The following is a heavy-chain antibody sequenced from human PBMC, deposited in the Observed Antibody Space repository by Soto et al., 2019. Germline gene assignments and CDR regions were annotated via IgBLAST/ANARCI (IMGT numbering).Heavy chain of an antibody. J-gene: IGHJ4*02. D-gene: IGHD6-19*01. Sequence: SETLSLTCTVSGGSVSSGSYYWSWIRQPPGKGLEWIGYIYYSGSTNYNPSLKSRVTISVDTSKNQFSLKLSSVTTADTAVYYCARVISSGWPYYFDYWGQGTMVTVSS. V-gene: IGHV4-61*01. CDR1: GGSVSSGSYY. CDR2: IYYSGST. CDR3: ARVISSGWPYYFDY.